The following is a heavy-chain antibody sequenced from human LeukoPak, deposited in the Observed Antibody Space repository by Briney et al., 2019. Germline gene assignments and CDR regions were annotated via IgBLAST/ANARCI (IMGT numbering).Heavy chain of an antibody. CDR3: ARHGSSSGWYSDFDY. V-gene: IGHV4-59*08. CDR1: GGSISSYY. J-gene: IGHJ4*02. D-gene: IGHD6-19*01. Sequence: PSETLSLTCTVSGGSISSYYWSWIRQPPGKGLEWIGYIYYSGSTNYNPSLESRVTISVDTSKNQFSLKLTSVTAADTAVYYCARHGSSSGWYSDFDYWGQGTLVTVSS. CDR2: IYYSGST.